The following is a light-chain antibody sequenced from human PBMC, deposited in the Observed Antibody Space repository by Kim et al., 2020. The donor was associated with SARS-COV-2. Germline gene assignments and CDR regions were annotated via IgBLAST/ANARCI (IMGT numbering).Light chain of an antibody. V-gene: IGKV3-15*01. CDR3: QQYKNWPPLT. CDR1: QSVSSN. J-gene: IGKJ4*01. CDR2: GAS. Sequence: SPGESATLSCRASQSVSSNLAWYQQKPGQAPRLLIYGASTRATGIPARFSGSGSGTEFTLTISSLQSEDFAVYYCQQYKNWPPLTFGGGTKVDIK.